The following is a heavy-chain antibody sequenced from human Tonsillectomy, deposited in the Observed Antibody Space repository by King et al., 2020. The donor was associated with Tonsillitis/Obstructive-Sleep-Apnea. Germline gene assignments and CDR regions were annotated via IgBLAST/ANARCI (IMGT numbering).Heavy chain of an antibody. CDR1: GFTFRTYA. Sequence: VQLVESGGGVVHPGRSLRLSCAASGFTFRTYAMHWVRHVPGKGLDWLAAISHDGTKEDYADSVKGRFTISRDNTRETMYLQMNNLRPEDTAVYYCAVDPIVVVVPATGGLFDYWGQGTLVTVSS. CDR3: AVDPIVVVVPATGGLFDY. J-gene: IGHJ4*02. CDR2: ISHDGTKE. V-gene: IGHV3-30*01. D-gene: IGHD2-15*01.